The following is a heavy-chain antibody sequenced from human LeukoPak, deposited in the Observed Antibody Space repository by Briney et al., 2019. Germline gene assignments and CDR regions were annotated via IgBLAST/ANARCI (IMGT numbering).Heavy chain of an antibody. V-gene: IGHV4-39*01. CDR3: ARVPLNPSWFQGEVGWFDP. CDR2: IYHSGST. J-gene: IGHJ5*02. CDR1: GGSISSSSYY. D-gene: IGHD6-13*01. Sequence: SETLSLTCTVSGGSISSSSYYWGWIRQPPGKGLEWIGSIYHSGSTSYNPSLKSRVTISVDTSKNQFSLKLSSVTAADTAVYYCARVPLNPSWFQGEVGWFDPWGQGTLVTVSS.